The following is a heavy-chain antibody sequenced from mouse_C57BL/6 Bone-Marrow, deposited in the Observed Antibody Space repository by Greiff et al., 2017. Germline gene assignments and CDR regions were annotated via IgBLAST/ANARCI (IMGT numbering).Heavy chain of an antibody. Sequence: VQLQQSGAELVRPGASVKLSCKASGYTFTDYYINWVKQRPGQGLEWIARIYPGSGNTYYNEKFKGKATLTAEKSSSTAYMQLSSLTSEDSAVYFCARIYYGSSDWYFDVWGTGTTVTVSS. CDR1: GYTFTDYY. V-gene: IGHV1-76*01. CDR3: ARIYYGSSDWYFDV. J-gene: IGHJ1*03. D-gene: IGHD1-1*01. CDR2: IYPGSGNT.